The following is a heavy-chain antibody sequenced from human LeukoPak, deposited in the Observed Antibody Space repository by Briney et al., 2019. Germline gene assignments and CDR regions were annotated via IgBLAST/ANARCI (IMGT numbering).Heavy chain of an antibody. D-gene: IGHD3-10*01. CDR1: GFTFSSYG. J-gene: IGHJ3*02. V-gene: IGHV3-30*18. Sequence: GGSLRLSCAASGFTFSSYGMHWVRQAPGKGLEWVAVISYDGSNKYYADSVKGRFTISRDNSKKTLYLQMNSLRAEDTAVYYCAKDTYGYAFDIWGQGTMVTVSS. CDR2: ISYDGSNK. CDR3: AKDTYGYAFDI.